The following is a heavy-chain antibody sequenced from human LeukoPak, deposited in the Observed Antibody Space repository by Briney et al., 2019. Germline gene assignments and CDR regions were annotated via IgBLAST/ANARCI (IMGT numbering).Heavy chain of an antibody. CDR2: ISYDGSNK. J-gene: IGHJ4*02. V-gene: IGHV3-30*18. CDR1: GFTFISYG. Sequence: GGSLRLSCAASGFTFISYGMHWVRQAPGRGVEWVAVISYDGSNKYYADSVKGRFTISRDNSKNTLYLQMNSLRAEDTAVYYCAKGRMGRNHHFDYWGQGTLVTVSS. D-gene: IGHD2-15*01. CDR3: AKGRMGRNHHFDY.